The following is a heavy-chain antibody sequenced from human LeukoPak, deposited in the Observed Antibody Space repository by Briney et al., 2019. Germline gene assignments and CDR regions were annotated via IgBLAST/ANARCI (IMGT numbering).Heavy chain of an antibody. CDR2: INWNGGST. CDR1: GFTFDDYG. Sequence: GGSLRLPCAASGFTFDDYGMSWVRQAPGKGLEWVSGINWNGGSTGYADSVKGRFTISRDNAKNSLYLQMNSLRAEDTGLYYCAREGLSGSFDYWGQGTLVTVSS. D-gene: IGHD1-26*01. CDR3: AREGLSGSFDY. J-gene: IGHJ4*02. V-gene: IGHV3-20*04.